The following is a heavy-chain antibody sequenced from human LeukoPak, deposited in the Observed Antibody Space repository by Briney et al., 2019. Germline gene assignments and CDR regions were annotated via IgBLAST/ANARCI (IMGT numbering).Heavy chain of an antibody. Sequence: PSETLSLTCTVSGASISSSSYYWGWIRQPPGKGLEWIGSIYYSGSTHYNPSVKGRVTISVDASKNQCSLKLSSVTAADTAVYYCARGSGIHHDSSEPVDYWGQGTLVTVSS. CDR3: ARGSGIHHDSSEPVDY. D-gene: IGHD3-22*01. V-gene: IGHV4-39*07. CDR1: GASISSSSYY. J-gene: IGHJ4*02. CDR2: IYYSGST.